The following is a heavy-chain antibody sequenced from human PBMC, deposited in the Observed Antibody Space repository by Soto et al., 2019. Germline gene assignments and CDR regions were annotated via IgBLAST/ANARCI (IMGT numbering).Heavy chain of an antibody. CDR3: AKPIAAAGYYGMDV. CDR2: ISFDGIKK. J-gene: IGHJ6*02. D-gene: IGHD6-13*01. Sequence: GGSLRLSCAASGFTFRSYDMHWVRQAPGKGLEWMGVISFDGIKKYYADSVKGRFTISRDSSKNKLYLQMNSLRAEDTAVYYCAKPIAAAGYYGMDVWGQGTTVTVSS. V-gene: IGHV3-30*18. CDR1: GFTFRSYD.